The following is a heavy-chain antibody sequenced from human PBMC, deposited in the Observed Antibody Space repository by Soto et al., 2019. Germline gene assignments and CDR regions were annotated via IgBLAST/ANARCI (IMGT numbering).Heavy chain of an antibody. CDR1: GFTFTSSA. V-gene: IGHV1-58*02. CDR3: AASLYCSGGSCYTGPYDAFDI. J-gene: IGHJ3*02. CDR2: IVVGSGNT. D-gene: IGHD2-15*01. Sequence: SVKVSCKASGFTFTSSAMQWVRQARGQRLEWIGWIVVGSGNTNYAQKFQERVTITRDMSTSTAYMELSSLRSEDTAVYYCAASLYCSGGSCYTGPYDAFDIWGQGTMVTVSS.